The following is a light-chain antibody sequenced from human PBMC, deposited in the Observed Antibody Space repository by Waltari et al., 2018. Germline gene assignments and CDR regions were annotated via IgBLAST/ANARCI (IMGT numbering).Light chain of an antibody. CDR1: NIRAQI. Sequence: SYALTQPPSVSVAPGQTATIRCEGTNIRAQIVHWYQQRPGQAPVVVVYDDSARPSGIPERLSGSTSGNTATLTISRVEAGDEADYYCQVWNDSDHPGVFGGGTRLTVL. CDR3: QVWNDSDHPGV. V-gene: IGLV3-21*02. J-gene: IGLJ3*02. CDR2: DDS.